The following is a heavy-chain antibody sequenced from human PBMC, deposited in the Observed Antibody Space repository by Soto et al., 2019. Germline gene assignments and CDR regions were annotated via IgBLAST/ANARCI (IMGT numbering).Heavy chain of an antibody. V-gene: IGHV5-51*01. CDR1: GYSFPNYW. Sequence: GESLKISCKASGYSFPNYWIAWVRQMPGKGLEWMGIIYPDDSDTRYSPSFQGQVTISADKSITTASLQWSSLKASDTAIYYCARQGGTGWQRYYGMDVWGQGTTVTVS. CDR2: IYPDDSDT. D-gene: IGHD6-19*01. CDR3: ARQGGTGWQRYYGMDV. J-gene: IGHJ6*02.